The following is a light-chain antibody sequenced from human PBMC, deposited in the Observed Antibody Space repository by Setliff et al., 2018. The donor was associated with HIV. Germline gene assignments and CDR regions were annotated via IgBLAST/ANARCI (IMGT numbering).Light chain of an antibody. CDR3: CSYAGGDTWI. CDR2: DVT. Sequence: QSALTQPASVSGSPGQSLTISCTGSSSDIGDYESVSWYQQHPGEVPKRMIYDVTKRPSGVSNRFSASKSGNTASLTISGLQAEDEANYYCCSYAGGDTWIFGGGTK. V-gene: IGLV2-23*02. J-gene: IGLJ2*01. CDR1: SSDIGDYES.